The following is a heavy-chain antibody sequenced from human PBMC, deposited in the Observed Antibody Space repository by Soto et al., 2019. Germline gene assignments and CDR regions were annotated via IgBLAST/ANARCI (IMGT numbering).Heavy chain of an antibody. CDR1: GGTFSTYV. V-gene: IGHV1-69*01. CDR2: IIPISGAA. Sequence: QVQLVQSGAAVKKPGSSVKVSCKASGGTFSTYVFSWVRQAPGQGLEWMGGIIPISGAANYAQKFQGRVTITADESTSTAYMGLSSLRSEDTAVYYCASRHKGGANYGEYYYYYGMDAWGQGTTVIVSS. CDR3: ASRHKGGANYGEYYYYYGMDA. D-gene: IGHD2-21*01. J-gene: IGHJ6*02.